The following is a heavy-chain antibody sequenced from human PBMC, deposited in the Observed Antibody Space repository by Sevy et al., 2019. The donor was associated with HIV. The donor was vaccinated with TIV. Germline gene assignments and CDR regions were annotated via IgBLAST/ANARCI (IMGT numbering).Heavy chain of an antibody. D-gene: IGHD3-22*01. CDR3: ATTKDYYENSGCPFDY. Sequence: ASVKVSCKVSGYTLTKLSMHWVRQAPGKGLEWMGSFDPEDGETLYAQKLQGRDIMTENTSTDTAYMEVNSLRSDDTAGYYCATTKDYYENSGCPFDYWGQGTLVTVSS. CDR2: FDPEDGET. J-gene: IGHJ4*02. V-gene: IGHV1-24*01. CDR1: GYTLTKLS.